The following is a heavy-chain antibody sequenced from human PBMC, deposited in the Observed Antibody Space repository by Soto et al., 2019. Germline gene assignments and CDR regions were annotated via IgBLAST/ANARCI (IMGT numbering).Heavy chain of an antibody. J-gene: IGHJ6*02. CDR3: ASQAGFYYYYGMDV. CDR2: IYYSGST. V-gene: IGHV4-39*01. Sequence: SETLSLTCTVSGASINSSSYYWGWIRQPPGKGLEWIGSIYYSGSTYYNPSLKSRVTISVDTSKNQFSLKLSSVTAADTAVYYCASQAGFYYYYGMDVWGQGTTVTVSS. CDR1: GASINSSSYY. D-gene: IGHD6-19*01.